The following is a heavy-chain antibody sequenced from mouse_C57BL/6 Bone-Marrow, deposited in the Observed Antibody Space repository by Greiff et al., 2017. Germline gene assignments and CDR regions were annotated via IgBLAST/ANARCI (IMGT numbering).Heavy chain of an antibody. V-gene: IGHV5-4*03. CDR1: GFAFSSYA. CDR3: ASLGWFAY. J-gene: IGHJ3*01. Sequence: EVMLVESGGGLVKPGGSLKLSCAASGFAFSSYAMSWVRQTPEKRLEWVATISDGGSYTYYPDNVKGRFTISRDNAKNNLYLQMSHLKSEDTAMYYCASLGWFAYWGQGTLVTVSA. D-gene: IGHD4-1*01. CDR2: ISDGGSYT.